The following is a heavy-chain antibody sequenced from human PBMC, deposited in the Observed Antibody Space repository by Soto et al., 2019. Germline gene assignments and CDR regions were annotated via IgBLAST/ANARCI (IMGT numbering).Heavy chain of an antibody. V-gene: IGHV3-23*01. D-gene: IGHD3-3*01. CDR1: GFTFSSYA. CDR3: AKDQPIFGVVIIYYYYGMDV. CDR2: ISGSGGST. Sequence: GESLKISCAASGFTFSSYAMSWVRQAPGKGLEWVSAISGSGGSTYYADSVKGRFTISRDNSKNTLYLQMNSLRAEDTAVYYCAKDQPIFGVVIIYYYYGMDVWGQGTTVTVSS. J-gene: IGHJ6*02.